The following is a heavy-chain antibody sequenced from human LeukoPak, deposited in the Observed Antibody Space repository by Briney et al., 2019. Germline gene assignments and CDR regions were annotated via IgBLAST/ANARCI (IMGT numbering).Heavy chain of an antibody. CDR1: GYTVTCYY. V-gene: IGHV1-2*02. CDR3: ARGSIVGATFDYFDY. D-gene: IGHD1-26*01. J-gene: IGHJ4*02. Sequence: ASVKVSCKASGYTVTCYYIHWVRQAPGQGLEWMGWINPNSGGTNYAQKFQGRVTMTRDTSISTAYIDLSRLRSDDTAVYYCARGSIVGATFDYFDYWGQGTLVTVSS. CDR2: INPNSGGT.